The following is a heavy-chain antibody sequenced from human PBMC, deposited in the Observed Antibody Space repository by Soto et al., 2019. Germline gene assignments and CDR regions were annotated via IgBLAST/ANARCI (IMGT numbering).Heavy chain of an antibody. J-gene: IGHJ4*02. CDR2: ILWDDNK. CDR1: GFSLSTGGVS. Sequence: QITLKESGPTLVKPSQTLTLTCAFSGFSLSTGGVSVGWVRQPPGKTLEWLALILWDDNKRYSPSLRSSVSITQDTSENQVVLTMTDMDPVDTATYFCVRSRSGSYYPHFDYWGQGVLVTVSS. V-gene: IGHV2-5*02. D-gene: IGHD3-10*01. CDR3: VRSRSGSYYPHFDY.